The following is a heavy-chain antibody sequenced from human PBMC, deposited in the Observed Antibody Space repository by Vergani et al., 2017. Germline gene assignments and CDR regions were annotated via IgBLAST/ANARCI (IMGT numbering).Heavy chain of an antibody. CDR1: GFTVSSNY. Sequence: EVQLVESGGGLVQPGGSLRLSCAASGFTVSSNYMSWVRQAPGKGLEWVSVIYSGGSTYYADSVKGRFTISRDNTKNSLYLQMNTLRAEDTAVYYCARVQRSSGWYDPIDYWGQGTLVTVSS. V-gene: IGHV3-66*01. CDR2: IYSGGST. J-gene: IGHJ4*02. D-gene: IGHD6-19*01. CDR3: ARVQRSSGWYDPIDY.